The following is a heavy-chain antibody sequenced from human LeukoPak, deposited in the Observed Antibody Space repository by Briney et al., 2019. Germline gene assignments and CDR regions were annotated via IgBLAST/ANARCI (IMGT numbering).Heavy chain of an antibody. CDR1: GGSFSGYY. CDR3: ARDVEAVGGY. CDR2: INHSGST. J-gene: IGHJ4*02. V-gene: IGHV4-34*01. Sequence: SETLSLTCAVYGGSFSGYYWSWIRQPPGKGLEWIGEINHSGSTNYNPSLKSRVTISVDTSKNQFSLKLNSVTAADTAVYYCARDVEAVGGYWGQGTLVTVSS. D-gene: IGHD1-26*01.